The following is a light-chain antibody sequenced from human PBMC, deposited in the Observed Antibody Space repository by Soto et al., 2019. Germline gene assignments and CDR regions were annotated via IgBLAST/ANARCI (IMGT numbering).Light chain of an antibody. CDR2: DVS. V-gene: IGLV2-14*01. CDR3: SSYTSSSTLYV. J-gene: IGLJ1*01. Sequence: QSVLTQPASVSGSPGQSIAISCTGTSSDIDNYNYVSWYQQRPGKAPKLMIYDVSNRPSGVSNRFSGSKSGNTASLTISGLQAEDEAAYYCSSYTSSSTLYVFRTGTKVPVL. CDR1: SSDIDNYNY.